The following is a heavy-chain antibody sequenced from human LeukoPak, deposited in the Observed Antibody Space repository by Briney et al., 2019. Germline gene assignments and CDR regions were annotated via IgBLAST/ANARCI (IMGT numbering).Heavy chain of an antibody. Sequence: GGSLRLSCAASGFTLSSYAMSWVRQAPGKGLEWVSLISGNAGSTYYADSVKGRFTISRDITKNTLYLQMNSLRAEDTAVYYCAKGAGGYSYGPEGWFDPWGQGTLVTVSS. CDR3: AKGAGGYSYGPEGWFDP. D-gene: IGHD5-18*01. CDR2: ISGNAGST. V-gene: IGHV3-23*01. CDR1: GFTLSSYA. J-gene: IGHJ5*02.